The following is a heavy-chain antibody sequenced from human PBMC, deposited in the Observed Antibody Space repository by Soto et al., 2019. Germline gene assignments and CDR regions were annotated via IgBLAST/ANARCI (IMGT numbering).Heavy chain of an antibody. D-gene: IGHD6-6*01. Sequence: EVQLVESGGGLVQPGGSLRLSCAASGFTFSSYSMNWVRQAPRKGLEWVSSISSSSSYIYYADSVKGRFTISRDNAKNSLYLQMNRLRAEDTAVYYCARDLYSSSARYFDYWGQGTLVTVSS. CDR2: ISSSSSYI. CDR3: ARDLYSSSARYFDY. CDR1: GFTFSSYS. V-gene: IGHV3-21*01. J-gene: IGHJ4*02.